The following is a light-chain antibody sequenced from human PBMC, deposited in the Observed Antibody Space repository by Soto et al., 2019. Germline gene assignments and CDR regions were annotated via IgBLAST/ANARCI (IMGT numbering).Light chain of an antibody. CDR3: QQYYSTPWT. V-gene: IGKV4-1*01. J-gene: IGKJ1*01. CDR1: QSVLYSSNNKNY. CDR2: WAS. Sequence: DIVMTQSPDSLAVSLGERATINCKSSQSVLYSSNNKNYLAWYQQKPGQPPKLLIYWASTRESGVPDRSSGSGSGTDFTLAISSLQAEDGAVYYCQQYYSTPWTFGQGTKVEIK.